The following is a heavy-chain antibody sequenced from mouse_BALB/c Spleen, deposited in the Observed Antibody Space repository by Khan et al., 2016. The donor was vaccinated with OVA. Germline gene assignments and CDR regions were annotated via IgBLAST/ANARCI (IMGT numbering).Heavy chain of an antibody. CDR2: IWSGGST. V-gene: IGHV2-2*02. CDR1: GFSLTYYG. J-gene: IGHJ3*01. Sequence: VQLQESGPGLVKPSQSLSITCTVSGFSLTYYGVHWVRQSPGKGLEWLGVIWSGGSTDYNAAFISRLNTSKDNSTSQAFFQMNSLQVNVTAIYYCARNYDYDEGLAYGGQGTLVTVSA. CDR3: ARNYDYDEGLAY. D-gene: IGHD2-4*01.